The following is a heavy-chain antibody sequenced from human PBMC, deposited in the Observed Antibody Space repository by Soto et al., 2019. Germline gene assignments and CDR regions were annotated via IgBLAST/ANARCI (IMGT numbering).Heavy chain of an antibody. Sequence: ESGGGLVQPGGSLRLSCAASGFTFSDHYMDWVRQAPGKGLEWVGRSRNKAKSYSTEYAASVKGRFTISRDESKNSLYLQMNSLKTEDTAVYYCARFSGSYTRGLDYWGQGTLVTVSS. CDR2: SRNKAKSYST. CDR1: GFTFSDHY. V-gene: IGHV3-72*01. D-gene: IGHD1-26*01. J-gene: IGHJ4*02. CDR3: ARFSGSYTRGLDY.